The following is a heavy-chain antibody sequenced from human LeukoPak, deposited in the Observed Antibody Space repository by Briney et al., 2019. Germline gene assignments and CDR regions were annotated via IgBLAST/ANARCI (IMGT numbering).Heavy chain of an antibody. V-gene: IGHV4-61*01. Sequence: SDTLSLTCTVSGGSVSSVSYYWSWIRQPPGKGQEWIGYIYYSGSTNYNPSLKSRVTISVDTSKNQFSLKLSSVTAADTAVYYCARDPATVRYFDYWGQGTLVTVSS. CDR2: IYYSGST. D-gene: IGHD4-17*01. J-gene: IGHJ4*02. CDR1: GGSVSSVSYY. CDR3: ARDPATVRYFDY.